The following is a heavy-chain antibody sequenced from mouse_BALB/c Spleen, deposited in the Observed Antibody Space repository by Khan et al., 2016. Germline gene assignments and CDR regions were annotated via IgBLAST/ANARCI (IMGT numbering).Heavy chain of an antibody. CDR3: TRSPTATRYFDV. Sequence: EVELVASGPGLVKPSQSLSLTCTVTGYSITSDYAWNWIRQFPGNKLEWMGYIRYSGSTTYNPSLKSRISITRDTSKNQFFLQLYSVTTEDTATYYCTRSPTATRYFDVWGAGTTVTVSS. CDR2: IRYSGST. D-gene: IGHD1-2*01. CDR1: GYSITSDYA. J-gene: IGHJ1*01. V-gene: IGHV3-2*02.